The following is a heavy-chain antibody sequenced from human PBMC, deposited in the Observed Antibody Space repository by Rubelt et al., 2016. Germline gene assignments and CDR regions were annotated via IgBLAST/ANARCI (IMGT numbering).Heavy chain of an antibody. CDR1: GYSISSGYY. J-gene: IGHJ4*02. V-gene: IGHV4-38-2*02. CDR2: IYHSGST. D-gene: IGHD5-18*01. CDR3: ARAGYSYGADQYYFDY. Sequence: QLQLQESGPGLVKPSETPSLTCTVSGYSISSGYYWGWIRQPPGKGLEWIGSIYHSGSTYYNPSLKGRVTHSVEPSKNQFSLKLSSVTAADTAVYYCARAGYSYGADQYYFDYWDQGTLVTVSS.